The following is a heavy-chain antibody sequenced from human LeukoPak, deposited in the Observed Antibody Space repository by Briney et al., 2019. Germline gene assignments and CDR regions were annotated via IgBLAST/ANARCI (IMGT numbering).Heavy chain of an antibody. J-gene: IGHJ4*02. Sequence: GESLKISCKGSGYTFFNYWIGWVRQMRGKGLWWMGIIYPSDSDLRYSPSFRGQVTISADKSISTAYLQWSSLKASDTAMYYCASHDYGDYGTFKYWGQGTLVTVSS. CDR3: ASHDYGDYGTFKY. V-gene: IGHV5-51*01. CDR1: GYTFFNYW. CDR2: IYPSDSDL. D-gene: IGHD4-17*01.